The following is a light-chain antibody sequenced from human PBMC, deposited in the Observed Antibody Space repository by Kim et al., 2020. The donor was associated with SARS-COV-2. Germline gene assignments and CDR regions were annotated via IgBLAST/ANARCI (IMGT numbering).Light chain of an antibody. J-gene: IGLJ2*01. CDR3: SSYTSSSTLVV. CDR2: DVS. V-gene: IGLV2-14*03. CDR1: SSDVGGYNY. Sequence: LTQPASVSGSPGQSITISCTGTSSDVGGYNYVSWYQQHPGKAPKLMIYDVSNRPSGVSNRFSASKSGNTASLTISGLQAEDEADYHCSSYTSSSTLVVFGGGTQLTVL.